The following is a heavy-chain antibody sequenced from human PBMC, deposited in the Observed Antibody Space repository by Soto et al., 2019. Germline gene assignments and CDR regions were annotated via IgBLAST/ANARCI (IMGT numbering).Heavy chain of an antibody. D-gene: IGHD1-26*01. J-gene: IGHJ6*02. V-gene: IGHV5-51*01. Sequence: RGESLKISCNGSGYSFTIYCIGLVLQMPGKGLEWMGIIYPGDSDTRYSPSFQGQVTISADKSISTAYLQWSSLKASDTAMYYCARGGAYYYYGMDVWGQGTTVTVSS. CDR1: GYSFTIYC. CDR3: ARGGAYYYYGMDV. CDR2: IYPGDSDT.